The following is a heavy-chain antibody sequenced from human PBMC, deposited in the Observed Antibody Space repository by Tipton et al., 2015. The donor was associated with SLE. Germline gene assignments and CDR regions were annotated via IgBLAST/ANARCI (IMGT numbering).Heavy chain of an antibody. Sequence: QVQLVQSGPEVKKPGSSVKVSCKASGGTFSSYGISWVRQAPGQGLEWMGRIIPILAIANYAQKFQGRVTITADKSTSTAYMELSSLRSEDTAVYYCARDSDGYNNFDYWGQGTLVTVSS. CDR2: IIPILAIA. CDR1: GGTFSSYG. J-gene: IGHJ4*02. D-gene: IGHD5-24*01. V-gene: IGHV1-69*09. CDR3: ARDSDGYNNFDY.